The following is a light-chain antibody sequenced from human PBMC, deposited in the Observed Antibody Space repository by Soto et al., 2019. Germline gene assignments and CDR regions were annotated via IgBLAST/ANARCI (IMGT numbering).Light chain of an antibody. J-gene: IGKJ1*01. V-gene: IGKV3-15*01. Sequence: EIVLTQSPFTLSVSPGERATLSCRASQSVSSNLAWYQQKPGKAPSLLIYGAFTRATGIPARFSGSGSGTEFTLTISSLQPEDFALYYCQQYNDWPLAFGQGTKVDIK. CDR1: QSVSSN. CDR2: GAF. CDR3: QQYNDWPLA.